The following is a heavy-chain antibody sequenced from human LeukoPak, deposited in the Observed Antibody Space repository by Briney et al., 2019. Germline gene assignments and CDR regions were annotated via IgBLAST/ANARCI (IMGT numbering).Heavy chain of an antibody. D-gene: IGHD2-2*01. CDR1: GFTFTKYW. V-gene: IGHV3-7*01. Sequence: PGGSLRLSCAASGFTFTKYWMTWVRQAPGKGLEWVGNIKQDGSDKNYMDSVKGRFTISRDNTKNSVYLQMSSLRAEDTAVYYCARDIGDYRGLPAATYHWGQGTLVTVSS. CDR3: ARDIGDYRGLPAATYH. CDR2: IKQDGSDK. J-gene: IGHJ4*02.